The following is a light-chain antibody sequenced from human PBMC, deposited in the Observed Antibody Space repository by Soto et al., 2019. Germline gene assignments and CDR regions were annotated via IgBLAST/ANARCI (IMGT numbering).Light chain of an antibody. CDR3: QHRSSWPWT. CDR1: QSVRSN. V-gene: IGKV3-11*01. J-gene: IGKJ1*01. CDR2: DAS. Sequence: EILLTQSPATLSLSPGERATLSCRASQSVRSNLAWYQQIPGQAPRLLIYDASTRATGIPGRFSGSGSGTDFTLIISNLEPEDFAVYYCQHRSSWPWTFGQGAKVEFK.